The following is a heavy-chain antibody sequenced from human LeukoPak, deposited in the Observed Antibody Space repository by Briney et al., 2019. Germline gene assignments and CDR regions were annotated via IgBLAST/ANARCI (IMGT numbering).Heavy chain of an antibody. CDR3: GTESMRDLSDCDY. Sequence: RRRLLRLSCVASGFTFSRYVMHWVRQAPGKGLDWVAFISYDGNNKSYADSLKGRFTISRDNSKNSLYLQMNSLRSKETPVYYCGTESMRDLSDCDYWGQGTLVSVS. J-gene: IGHJ4*02. D-gene: IGHD2-21*02. V-gene: IGHV3-30*04. CDR1: GFTFSRYV. CDR2: ISYDGNNK.